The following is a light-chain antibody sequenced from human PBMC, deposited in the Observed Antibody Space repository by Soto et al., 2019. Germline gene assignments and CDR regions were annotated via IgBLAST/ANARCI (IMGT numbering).Light chain of an antibody. CDR3: QHYNNWPRT. CDR1: QNVSSN. Sequence: EIVMTQSPATLSVSPGERATLSCRASQNVSSNLAWYQKKPGQAPRLLIYGASTRATGIPARFSGSGSGTEFTLTISSLQSEDFAVYYCQHYNNWPRTFGQGTKVDIK. CDR2: GAS. V-gene: IGKV3-15*01. J-gene: IGKJ1*01.